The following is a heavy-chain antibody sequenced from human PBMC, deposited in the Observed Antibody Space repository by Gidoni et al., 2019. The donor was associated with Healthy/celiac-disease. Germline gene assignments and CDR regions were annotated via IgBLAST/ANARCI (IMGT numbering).Heavy chain of an antibody. Sequence: EVQLVESGGGLVQPGGSLRLSCAASGFTFSSHWMSWVRQAPGKGLEWVANIKQDGSEKYYVDSVKGRFTISRDNAKNSLYLQMNSLRAEDTAVYYCASETYYYDSSGYCPFGYWGQGTLVTVSS. CDR1: GFTFSSHW. J-gene: IGHJ4*02. V-gene: IGHV3-7*03. D-gene: IGHD3-22*01. CDR3: ASETYYYDSSGYCPFGY. CDR2: IKQDGSEK.